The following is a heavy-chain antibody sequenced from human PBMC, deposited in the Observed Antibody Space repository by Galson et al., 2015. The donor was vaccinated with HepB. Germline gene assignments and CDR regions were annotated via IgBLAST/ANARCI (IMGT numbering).Heavy chain of an antibody. J-gene: IGHJ4*02. CDR1: GFTFNNFW. CDR3: ARHYDYVWGSYRIPGGYFDY. D-gene: IGHD3-16*02. Sequence: SLRLSCAASGFTFNNFWMSWVRQAPGKGLEWVANIKQDGSEKYYVDSVKGRFTISRDNAKNSLYLQMNSLRAGDTAVYYCARHYDYVWGSYRIPGGYFDYWGQGTLVTVSP. V-gene: IGHV3-7*03. CDR2: IKQDGSEK.